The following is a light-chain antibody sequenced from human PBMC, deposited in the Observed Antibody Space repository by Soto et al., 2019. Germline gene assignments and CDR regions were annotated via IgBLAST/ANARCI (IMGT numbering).Light chain of an antibody. J-gene: IGKJ1*01. CDR3: QHYNSYSEA. Sequence: DIQMTQSPSTLSGSVGDRVTITCRASQTISSWLSWYQQKPGKAPKLLIYKASTLKSGVPSRFSGSGSGTEFTRTISRLQPDDFATYYFQHYNSYSEAFGQGTKVEL. CDR1: QTISSW. CDR2: KAS. V-gene: IGKV1-5*03.